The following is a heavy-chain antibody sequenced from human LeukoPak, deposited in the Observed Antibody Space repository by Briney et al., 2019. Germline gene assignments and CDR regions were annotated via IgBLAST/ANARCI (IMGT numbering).Heavy chain of an antibody. Sequence: PGGSLRLSCAASGFTFSSYAMSWVRQAPGRGLEWVSVIYSGGSTYYADSVKGRFTISRDNSKNTLYLQMNSLRAEDTAVYYCQVEVSYYYYYGMDVWGQGTTVTVSS. CDR2: IYSGGST. V-gene: IGHV3-53*01. J-gene: IGHJ6*02. CDR1: GFTFSSYA. CDR3: QVEVSYYYYYGMDV. D-gene: IGHD3-22*01.